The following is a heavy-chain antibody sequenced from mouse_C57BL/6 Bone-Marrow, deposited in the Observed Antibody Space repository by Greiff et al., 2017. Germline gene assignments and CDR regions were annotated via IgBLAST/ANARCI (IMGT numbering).Heavy chain of an antibody. V-gene: IGHV12-3*01. J-gene: IGHJ1*03. CDR2: ITPSGET. CDR3: AGEFITTVAPHFDV. Sequence: QVQLKESGPGLVKPSQSLFLTCSITGFPITSGYYWIWIRQSPGKPLEWMGYITPSGETFYNPSLQSPPSITRETSKTPFFLQLNSVTTEDTAMYYGAGEFITTVAPHFDVWGTGTTVTVSS. CDR1: GFPITSGYY. D-gene: IGHD1-1*01.